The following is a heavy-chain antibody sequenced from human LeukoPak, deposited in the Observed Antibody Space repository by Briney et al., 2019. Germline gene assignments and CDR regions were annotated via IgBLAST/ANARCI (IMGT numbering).Heavy chain of an antibody. Sequence: PGGSLRLSCAASGFTFSSYSMNWVRQAPGKGLEWVSSISSSSSYIYYADSVKGRFTISRDNAKNSLYLQMNSLRAEDTAVYYCARDPAYCGGDCYPGYYYCMDVWGKGTTVTVSS. CDR2: ISSSSSYI. J-gene: IGHJ6*03. V-gene: IGHV3-21*01. CDR1: GFTFSSYS. D-gene: IGHD2-21*02. CDR3: ARDPAYCGGDCYPGYYYCMDV.